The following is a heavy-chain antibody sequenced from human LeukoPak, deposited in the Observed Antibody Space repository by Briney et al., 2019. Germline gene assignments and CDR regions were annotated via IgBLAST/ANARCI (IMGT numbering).Heavy chain of an antibody. V-gene: IGHV3-66*01. Sequence: GGSLRLSCAASGFTVSSNYMSWVRQAPGKGLEWVSVIYSGGSTYYADSVKGRFIISRDNSKNTLYLQMNSLRVEDTAVYYCARDWALGIVRGYGMDVWGQGTTVTVSS. J-gene: IGHJ6*02. D-gene: IGHD2-15*01. CDR1: GFTVSSNY. CDR2: IYSGGST. CDR3: ARDWALGIVRGYGMDV.